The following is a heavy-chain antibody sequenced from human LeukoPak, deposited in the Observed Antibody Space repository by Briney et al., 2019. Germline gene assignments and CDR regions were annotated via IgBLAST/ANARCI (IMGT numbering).Heavy chain of an antibody. D-gene: IGHD3-10*01. Sequence: GGSLRLSCAASGFTFSSYWMSWVRQAPGKGLEWVANIKQDGSEKYYVDSVKGRFTISRDNAKNSLYLQMNSLRAEDTAVYYCARDDLYGSGPHSRFDPWGQGTLVTVSS. V-gene: IGHV3-7*01. J-gene: IGHJ5*02. CDR2: IKQDGSEK. CDR3: ARDDLYGSGPHSRFDP. CDR1: GFTFSSYW.